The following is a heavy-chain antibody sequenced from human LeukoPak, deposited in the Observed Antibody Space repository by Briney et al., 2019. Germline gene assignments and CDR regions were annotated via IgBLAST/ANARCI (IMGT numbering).Heavy chain of an antibody. Sequence: GGSLRLSCAASGFTFKTYAMNWVRQVPGKGPEWISSMSGSGSSTDYADSVKGRFTISRDNSKNTLYLQMNSLRAEDTALYYCAKDAQGLVRGGIYFDFWGQGSLVTVSS. J-gene: IGHJ4*02. CDR3: AKDAQGLVRGGIYFDF. D-gene: IGHD6-19*01. CDR1: GFTFKTYA. V-gene: IGHV3-23*01. CDR2: MSGSGSST.